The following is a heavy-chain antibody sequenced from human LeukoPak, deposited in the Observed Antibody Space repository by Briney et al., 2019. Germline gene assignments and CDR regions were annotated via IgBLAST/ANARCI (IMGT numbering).Heavy chain of an antibody. Sequence: QPGGSLRLSCAASGFTLSSDAMSWVRQGPGKGLDCVSAISVSGNTYHADSVKGRFTISRDSSKNTLYLQMNSLRAGDAAVYYCAKAPVATCSGAYCYPFDYWSQGTLVTVSS. V-gene: IGHV3-23*01. CDR1: GFTLSSDA. J-gene: IGHJ4*02. CDR3: AKAPVATCSGAYCYPFDY. D-gene: IGHD2-15*01. CDR2: ISVSGNT.